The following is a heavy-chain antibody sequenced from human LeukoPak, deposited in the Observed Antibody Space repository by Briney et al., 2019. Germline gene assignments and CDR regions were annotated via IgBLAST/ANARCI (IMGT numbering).Heavy chain of an antibody. CDR2: IFQSGTT. J-gene: IGHJ4*02. CDR3: ARDSWGRFDY. Sequence: TSETLSLTCTVSGDSITTYYWSWIRQPPGKGLEWIGYIFQSGTTKYNPSLKSRVTILSDVSKNQFSLNLTSVTAADTAVYYCARDSWGRFDYWGQGTLVAVFS. D-gene: IGHD7-27*01. CDR1: GDSITTYY. V-gene: IGHV4-59*01.